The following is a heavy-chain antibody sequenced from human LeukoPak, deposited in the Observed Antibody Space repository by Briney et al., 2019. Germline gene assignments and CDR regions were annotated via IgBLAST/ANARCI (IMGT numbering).Heavy chain of an antibody. J-gene: IGHJ4*02. CDR2: INHSGST. CDR1: GGSFSGYY. V-gene: IGHV4-34*01. CDR3: ARDRYGRDY. Sequence: SETLSLTCAVYGGSFSGYYWSWIRQPPGKGLEWIGEINHSGSTNYNPSLKSRVTISVDTSKNQFSLKLSSVTAADTAVYYCARDRYGRDYWGQGTLVTVSS. D-gene: IGHD4-17*01.